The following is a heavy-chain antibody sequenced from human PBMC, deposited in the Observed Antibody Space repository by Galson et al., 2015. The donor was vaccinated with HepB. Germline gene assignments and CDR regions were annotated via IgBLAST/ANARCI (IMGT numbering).Heavy chain of an antibody. Sequence: LRLSCAASGFPYVNYAMSWVRQAPGKGLEWVSLISSSGTSTYYADSVKGRFTISRDNSKNTLYLQMNSLRAEDTAVYYCAKQGGDNSHLYYFDYWGQGTLVTVSS. J-gene: IGHJ4*02. CDR1: GFPYVNYA. CDR3: AKQGGDNSHLYYFDY. D-gene: IGHD4-23*01. CDR2: ISSSGTST. V-gene: IGHV3-23*01.